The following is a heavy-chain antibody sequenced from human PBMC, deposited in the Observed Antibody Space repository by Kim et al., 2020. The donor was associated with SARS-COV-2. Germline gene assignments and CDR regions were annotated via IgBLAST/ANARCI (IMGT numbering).Heavy chain of an antibody. V-gene: IGHV4-61*02. D-gene: IGHD5-18*01. CDR1: GGSISSGSYY. J-gene: IGHJ5*02. CDR2: IYTSGST. Sequence: SETLSLTCTVSGGSISSGSYYWSWIRQPAGKGLEWIGRIYTSGSTNYNPSLKSRVTISVDTSKNQFSLKLSSVTAADTAVYYCARERGGYSYGTKRWFDPWGQGTLVTVSS. CDR3: ARERGGYSYGTKRWFDP.